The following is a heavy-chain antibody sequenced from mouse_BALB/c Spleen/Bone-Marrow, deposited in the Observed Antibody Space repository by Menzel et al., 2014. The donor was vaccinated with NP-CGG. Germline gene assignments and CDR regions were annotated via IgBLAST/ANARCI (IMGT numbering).Heavy chain of an antibody. J-gene: IGHJ2*01. CDR1: GYTFTSYV. CDR3: AIHEGYFDY. V-gene: IGHV1-14*01. CDR2: FNPYNDGP. Sequence: VQLQQSGPELVKPGASVKMSCKASGYTFTSYVMHWVKQKPGQGLEWIGYFNPYNDGPKYNEKFKGKATLTSDKSSSTAYTELSRLTSEFSAVYYCAIHEGYFDYWGKAPLSQSPQ.